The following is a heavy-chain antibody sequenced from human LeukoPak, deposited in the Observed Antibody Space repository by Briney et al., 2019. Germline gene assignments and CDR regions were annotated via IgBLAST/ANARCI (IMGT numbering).Heavy chain of an antibody. J-gene: IGHJ6*02. Sequence: EASVKVSCKASGYTFTSYDIKWVRQATGQGLEWMGWMNPNSGNTGYAQKFQGRVTMTRNTSISTAYVELSSLRSEDTAVYYCARGGVAAASLGYYYYGMDVWGQGTTVTVSS. D-gene: IGHD6-13*01. CDR1: GYTFTSYD. V-gene: IGHV1-8*01. CDR2: MNPNSGNT. CDR3: ARGGVAAASLGYYYYGMDV.